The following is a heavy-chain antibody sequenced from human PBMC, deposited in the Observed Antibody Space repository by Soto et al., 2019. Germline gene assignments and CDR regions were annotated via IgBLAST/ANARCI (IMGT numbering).Heavy chain of an antibody. Sequence: ASVKVSCKASGYTFTSYGISWVLQAPGQGLEWMGWISAYNGNTNYAQKLQGRVTMTTDTSTSTAYMELRSLRSDDTAVYYCARDVSGWSYYYYYYGMDVWGQGTTVTVSS. CDR3: ARDVSGWSYYYYYYGMDV. V-gene: IGHV1-18*01. D-gene: IGHD6-19*01. CDR2: ISAYNGNT. J-gene: IGHJ6*02. CDR1: GYTFTSYG.